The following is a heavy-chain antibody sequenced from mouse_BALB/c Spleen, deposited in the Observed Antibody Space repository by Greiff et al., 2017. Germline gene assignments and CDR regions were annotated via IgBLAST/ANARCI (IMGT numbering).Heavy chain of an antibody. Sequence: EVQLQQSGPELVKPGASVKIPCKASGYTFTDYNMDWVKQSHGKSLEWIGDINPNNGGTIYNQKFKGKATLTVDKSSSTAYMELRSLTSEDTAVYYCARKEIYYGYGAWFAYWGQGTLVTVSA. V-gene: IGHV1-18*01. J-gene: IGHJ3*01. CDR2: INPNNGGT. CDR1: GYTFTDYN. D-gene: IGHD2-2*01. CDR3: ARKEIYYGYGAWFAY.